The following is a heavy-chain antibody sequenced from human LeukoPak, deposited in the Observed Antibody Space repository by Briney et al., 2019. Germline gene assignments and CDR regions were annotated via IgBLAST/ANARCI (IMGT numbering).Heavy chain of an antibody. CDR2: ISAYNGNT. Sequence: ASVKVSCKASGYTFNSYDINWVRQATGQGLEWMGWISAYNGNTNYAQKLQGRVTMTTDTSTSTAYMELRSLRSDDTAVYYCARVAENLDYYDSSGYPYYFDYWGQGTLVTVSS. J-gene: IGHJ4*02. V-gene: IGHV1-18*01. D-gene: IGHD3-22*01. CDR1: GYTFNSYD. CDR3: ARVAENLDYYDSSGYPYYFDY.